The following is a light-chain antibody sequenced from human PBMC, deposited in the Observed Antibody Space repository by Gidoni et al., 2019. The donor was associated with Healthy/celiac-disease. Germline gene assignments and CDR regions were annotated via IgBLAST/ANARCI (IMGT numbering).Light chain of an antibody. CDR3: QQYNNWPPST. J-gene: IGKJ2*01. CDR1: PSVSIN. V-gene: IGKV3-15*01. CDR2: GAS. Sequence: EIVMTQSPATLSVSPGERATLSCRASPSVSINLAWYQQKLGQAPRLLIYGASTRATGIPARFSGSGSGTEFTLTISSLQFEDFAVYYCQQYNNWPPSTFGQGTKLEIK.